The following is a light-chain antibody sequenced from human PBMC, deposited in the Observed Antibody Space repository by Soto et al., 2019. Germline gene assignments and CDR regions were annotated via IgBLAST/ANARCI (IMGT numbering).Light chain of an antibody. J-gene: IGKJ2*01. CDR3: QQRSDWPP. V-gene: IGKV3-11*01. Sequence: EIVLTQSPATLSLSPGERATLSCRASQSINIYLAWYQQKPGQAPRLLIYDASNRAIGIPARFSGSGSGTDFTLIISSLEPEDSAVYYCQQRSDWPPFGQGTKLEIK. CDR1: QSINIY. CDR2: DAS.